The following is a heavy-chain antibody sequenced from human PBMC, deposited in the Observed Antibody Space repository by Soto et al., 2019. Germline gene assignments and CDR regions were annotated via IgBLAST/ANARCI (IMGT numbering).Heavy chain of an antibody. V-gene: IGHV1-18*01. CDR1: GYGFTTYG. CDR3: ARGRYGDY. Sequence: QVHLVQSGAEVKKPGASVKVSCKGSGYGFTTYGITWVRQAPGQGLEWMAWISAHNGNTNYAQKLQGIVTVTRDTSTSTAYLELRSLRSADPAVYYCARGRYGDYWGQGARVTVSS. D-gene: IGHD1-1*01. CDR2: ISAHNGNT. J-gene: IGHJ4*02.